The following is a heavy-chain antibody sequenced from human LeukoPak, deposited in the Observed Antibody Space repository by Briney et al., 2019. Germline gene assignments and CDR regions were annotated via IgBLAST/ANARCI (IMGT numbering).Heavy chain of an antibody. J-gene: IGHJ3*02. V-gene: IGHV3-21*04. CDR3: AKGDGYSGYGDALDI. CDR1: GFTFSSYS. Sequence: GGSLRLSCAASGFTFSSYSMNWVRQAPGKGLEWVSSISSSSSYIYYADSVKGRFTISRDNAKNSLYLQMNSLRADDTAVYYCAKGDGYSGYGDALDIWGQGTMVTVSS. D-gene: IGHD5-12*01. CDR2: ISSSSSYI.